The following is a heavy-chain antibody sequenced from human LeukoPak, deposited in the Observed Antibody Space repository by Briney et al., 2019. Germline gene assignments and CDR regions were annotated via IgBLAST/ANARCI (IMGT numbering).Heavy chain of an antibody. Sequence: SQTLSLTGTVSGGSISSGSYYWSWIRQPAGKGLEWIGRIYTSGSTNYNPSLKSRVTISVDTSKNQFSLKLSSVTAADTAVYYCARGRYYYGSGNYFDYWGQGTLVTVSS. V-gene: IGHV4-61*02. CDR3: ARGRYYYGSGNYFDY. CDR1: GGSISSGSYY. CDR2: IYTSGST. D-gene: IGHD3-10*01. J-gene: IGHJ4*02.